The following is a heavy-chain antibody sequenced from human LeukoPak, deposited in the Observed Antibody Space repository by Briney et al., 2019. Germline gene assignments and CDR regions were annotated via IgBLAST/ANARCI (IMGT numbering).Heavy chain of an antibody. CDR2: IYYSGST. D-gene: IGHD7-27*01. J-gene: IGHJ6*02. CDR3: ARHGSRLGRYYYYYGMDV. CDR1: GGSISSHY. Sequence: SETLSLTCTVSGGSISSHYWSWIRQPPGKGLEWIGYIYYSGSTNYNPSLKSRVTISVDTSKNQFSLKLSSVTAADTAVYYCARHGSRLGRYYYYYGMDVWGQGTTVTVSS. V-gene: IGHV4-59*08.